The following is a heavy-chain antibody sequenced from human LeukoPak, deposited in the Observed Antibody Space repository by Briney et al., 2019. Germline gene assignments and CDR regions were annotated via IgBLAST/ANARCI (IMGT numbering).Heavy chain of an antibody. J-gene: IGHJ4*02. CDR1: GFTFSSYG. V-gene: IGHV3-20*01. CDR2: INWNGGST. CDR3: ARVAGLYDFWSGLGTSYFDY. D-gene: IGHD3-3*01. Sequence: GGSLRLSCAASGFTFSSYGMHWVRQAPGKGLEWVSGINWNGGSTGYADSVKGRFTISRDNAKNSLYLQMNSLRAEDTALYHCARVAGLYDFWSGLGTSYFDYWGQGTLVTVSS.